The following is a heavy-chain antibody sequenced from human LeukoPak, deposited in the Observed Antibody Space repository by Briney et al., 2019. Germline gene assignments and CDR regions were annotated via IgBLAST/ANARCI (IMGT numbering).Heavy chain of an antibody. CDR2: MWYDGSNK. CDR3: AREEYGMDV. CDR1: GFTFSSYG. J-gene: IGHJ6*02. V-gene: IGHV3-33*01. Sequence: GGSLRLSCAASGFTFSSYGMHWVRQAPGKGLEWVAVMWYDGSNKYYADSVKGRFTISRDNSKNTLYLQMNSLRAEDTAVYYCAREEYGMDVWGQGTTVTVSS.